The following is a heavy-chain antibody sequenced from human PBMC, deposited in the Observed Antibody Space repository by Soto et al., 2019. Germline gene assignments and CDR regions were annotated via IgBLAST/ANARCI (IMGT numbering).Heavy chain of an antibody. J-gene: IGHJ6*02. CDR2: ISGGSSRI. V-gene: IGHV3-48*02. D-gene: IGHD5-12*01. CDR3: ARVIYGGWSTIKDYYYYAMDV. Sequence: PGGSLRLSFAASGFSLSTYHMNWVRQAPGKGLEWDSYISGGSSRIFYADSVKGRFTISRDNAKNSLYLQMKSLRDEDTGVYYCARVIYGGWSTIKDYYYYAMDVWGQGTKVTVSS. CDR1: GFSLSTYH.